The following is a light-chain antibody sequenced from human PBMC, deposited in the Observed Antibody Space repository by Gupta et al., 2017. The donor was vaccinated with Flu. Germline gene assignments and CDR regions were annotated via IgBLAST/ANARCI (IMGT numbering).Light chain of an antibody. CDR1: QSVSID. J-gene: IGKJ5*01. Sequence: VMTQSPPPLSLSPGERATLSCSARQSVSIDLAWYQQKRGQAPRLPVFAASTTASGVPARFSGSGSATDFTLTISSVESEDFAIYYCQQYNDWPRVTFGQGTRVDIK. CDR2: AAS. CDR3: QQYNDWPRVT. V-gene: IGKV3-15*01.